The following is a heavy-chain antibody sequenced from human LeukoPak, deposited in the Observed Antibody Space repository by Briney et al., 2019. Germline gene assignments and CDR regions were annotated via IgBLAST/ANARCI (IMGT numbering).Heavy chain of an antibody. J-gene: IGHJ4*02. V-gene: IGHV4-61*02. CDR2: IYTSGST. D-gene: IGHD3-22*01. Sequence: SETLSLTCTVSGGSISSGSYYWSWIRQPAGKGLEWIGRIYTSGSTNYNPSLKSRVTMSVDTSKNQFSLKLSSVTAADTAVYYCARGGWNKFDYWGQGTLVTVSS. CDR3: ARGGWNKFDY. CDR1: GGSISSGSYY.